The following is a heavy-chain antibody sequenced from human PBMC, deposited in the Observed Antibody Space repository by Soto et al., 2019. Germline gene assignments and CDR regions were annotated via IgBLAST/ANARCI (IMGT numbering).Heavy chain of an antibody. CDR1: GFTFSSYA. J-gene: IGHJ4*02. V-gene: IGHV3-23*01. CDR2: TSGSGGST. CDR3: ARSPSIKNYFDY. Sequence: PGGSLRLSCAASGFTFSSYAMSWVRQAPGKGLEWVSSTSGSGGSTYYADSVKGRFTISRDNSKNTLYLQMNSLRAEDTAVYYCARSPSIKNYFDYWGQGTLVTVSS. D-gene: IGHD6-13*01.